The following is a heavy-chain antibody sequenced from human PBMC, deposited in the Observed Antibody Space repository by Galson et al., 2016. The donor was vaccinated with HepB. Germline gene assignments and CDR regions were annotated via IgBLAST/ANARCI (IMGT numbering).Heavy chain of an antibody. CDR3: AREMHVAAAAAFDF. D-gene: IGHD6-13*01. Sequence: SLRLSCAASGFNFRTYGMHWVRQAPGKGLEWVAVIANDGRYKFYADSVMDRFTISRDNPKNTLYLQMNSLKVEDTAVYYCAREMHVAAAAAFDFWGRGTLVTVSS. CDR1: GFNFRTYG. V-gene: IGHV3-30*03. CDR2: IANDGRYK. J-gene: IGHJ4*02.